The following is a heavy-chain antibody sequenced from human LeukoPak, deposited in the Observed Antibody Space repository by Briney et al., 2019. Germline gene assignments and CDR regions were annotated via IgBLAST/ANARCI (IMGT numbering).Heavy chain of an antibody. CDR2: IYFIGST. V-gene: IGHV4-59*01. Sequence: SETLSLTCTVSGGSISSYYWSWIRQPPGKGLEWIGYIYFIGSTNYNPSLKSRVTISVDTSKNQLSLKLSSVTAADTAVYYCAREVKSSAGPASRREFDCWGQGTLVTVSS. CDR1: GGSISSYY. CDR3: AREVKSSAGPASRREFDC. J-gene: IGHJ4*02. D-gene: IGHD6-13*01.